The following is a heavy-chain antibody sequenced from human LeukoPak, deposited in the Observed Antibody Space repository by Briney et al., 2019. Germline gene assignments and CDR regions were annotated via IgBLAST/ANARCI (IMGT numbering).Heavy chain of an antibody. CDR2: INHSGST. V-gene: IGHV4-34*01. Sequence: SETLSLTCAVYGGSFSGYYWSWIRHPPGKGLEWIGEINHSGSTNYNPSLKSRVTISVDTSKNQFSLKLSSVTAADTAVYYCARGRRDNWFDPWGQGTLITVSS. CDR1: GGSFSGYY. CDR3: ARGRRDNWFDP. J-gene: IGHJ5*02.